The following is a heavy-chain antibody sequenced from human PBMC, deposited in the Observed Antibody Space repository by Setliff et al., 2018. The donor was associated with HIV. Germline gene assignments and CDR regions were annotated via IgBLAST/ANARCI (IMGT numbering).Heavy chain of an antibody. CDR2: ISDYNSNT. D-gene: IGHD3-9*01. J-gene: IGHJ5*02. CDR3: ARRADRFDL. V-gene: IGHV1-18*01. Sequence: GASVKVSCKASGYTFTSYGLSWVRQAPGQGLEWMGWISDYNSNTEYAQKFQGRVTMTKDTSTSTAYMELRSLRPDDTAVYFCARRADRFDLWGQGTLVTVSS. CDR1: GYTFTSYG.